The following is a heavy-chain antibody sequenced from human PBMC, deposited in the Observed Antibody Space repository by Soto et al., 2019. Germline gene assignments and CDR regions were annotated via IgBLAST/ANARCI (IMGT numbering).Heavy chain of an antibody. CDR3: AKPGRYCSGGSCFSVGY. V-gene: IGHV3-23*01. CDR1: GFTFSSYA. CDR2: ISGSGGST. D-gene: IGHD2-15*01. Sequence: GGSLRLSCAASGFTFSSYAMSWVRQAPGKGLEWVSAISGSGGSTYYADSVKGRFTISRDNSKNTLYLQMNSLRAEDTAVYYCAKPGRYCSGGSCFSVGYWGQGTLVTVSS. J-gene: IGHJ4*02.